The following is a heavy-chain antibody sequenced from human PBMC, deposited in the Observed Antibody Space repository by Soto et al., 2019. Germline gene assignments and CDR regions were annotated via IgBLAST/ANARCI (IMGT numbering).Heavy chain of an antibody. CDR1: GFTFSTYW. Sequence: EVQLVESGGGLVQPGGSLRLSCAASGFTFSTYWMSWVRQAPGKGLEWVANINQDVSEEYYVDSVKGRFTISRDNAKNSLFLQMNSLRAEDTAVYYCARDHKYSGSGYFRLGPFDIWGQGTRVTVSS. D-gene: IGHD6-13*01. CDR2: INQDVSEE. CDR3: ARDHKYSGSGYFRLGPFDI. V-gene: IGHV3-7*03. J-gene: IGHJ3*02.